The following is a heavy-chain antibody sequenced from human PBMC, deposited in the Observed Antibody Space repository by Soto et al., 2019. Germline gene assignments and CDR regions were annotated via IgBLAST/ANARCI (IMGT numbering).Heavy chain of an antibody. V-gene: IGHV4-39*01. Sequence: QLHLQESGPGLVKPPETLSLTCSVSGGSISSSSYYWGWIRQPPGKGLEWNASIYYSGSTYYNPSLNRRVTTSVDTSKNHLSLKRSSVIAADSAVYYCARQGSLSNYYDRGTNNWFDPWGQGTLVTVSS. D-gene: IGHD3-22*01. J-gene: IGHJ5*02. CDR2: IYYSGST. CDR1: GGSISSSSYY. CDR3: ARQGSLSNYYDRGTNNWFDP.